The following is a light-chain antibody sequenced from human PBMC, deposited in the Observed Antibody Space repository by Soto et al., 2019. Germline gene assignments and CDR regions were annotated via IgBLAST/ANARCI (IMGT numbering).Light chain of an antibody. CDR1: QSISSY. J-gene: IGKJ2*01. Sequence: DIQMTQSPSSLSASVGDRVTITCRASQSISSYLNGYQQKPGKAPKLLIYAASSLQSGVPSRFSGSGSGTDFTLTISSLQPEDFATYYCQQSYSTVYTFGQGTKVDIK. V-gene: IGKV1-39*01. CDR2: AAS. CDR3: QQSYSTVYT.